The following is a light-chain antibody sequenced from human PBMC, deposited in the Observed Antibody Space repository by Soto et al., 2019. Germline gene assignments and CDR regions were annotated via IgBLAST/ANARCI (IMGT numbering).Light chain of an antibody. V-gene: IGKV1-5*01. J-gene: IGKJ1*01. CDR1: QSISSW. Sequence: DIQMTQSPSTLSGSVGGRVTMACRASQSISSWLAWYQQRPGKAPNLLIYATSHLHTGVPSRFSGVGSGTDFTLIVSSLQPEDFAVYYCQQNYNSLWTFGQGTKVDI. CDR3: QQNYNSLWT. CDR2: ATS.